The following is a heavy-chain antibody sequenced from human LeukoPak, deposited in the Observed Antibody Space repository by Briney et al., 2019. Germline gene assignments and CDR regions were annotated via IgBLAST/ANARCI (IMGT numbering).Heavy chain of an antibody. Sequence: GGSVTLLCGASGFTFSSYTMNGVRQATGRALEGVSSISSSSSYIDHADSVKGRFTISRDNGNNSLYLQMNSLRAEDTAVYYCAIAGRSTTMGLDFFDYWGQGTLVTVSS. J-gene: IGHJ4*02. V-gene: IGHV3-21*01. D-gene: IGHD2-2*01. CDR3: AIAGRSTTMGLDFFDY. CDR1: GFTFSSYT. CDR2: ISSSSSYI.